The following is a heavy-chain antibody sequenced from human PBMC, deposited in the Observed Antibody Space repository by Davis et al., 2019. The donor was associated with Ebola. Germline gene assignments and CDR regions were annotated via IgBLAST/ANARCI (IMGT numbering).Heavy chain of an antibody. J-gene: IGHJ3*02. V-gene: IGHV4-59*11. CDR3: ARDVGYWSGGSCYLDAFDI. CDR1: GGSISSHY. D-gene: IGHD2-15*01. Sequence: PSETLSLTCTVSGGSISSHYWSWIRQPPGKGLEWIGYIYYSGSTNYNPSLKSRVTISVDTTKNQFSLKLSSVNAADTAVYYCARDVGYWSGGSCYLDAFDIWGQGTMVTVSS. CDR2: IYYSGST.